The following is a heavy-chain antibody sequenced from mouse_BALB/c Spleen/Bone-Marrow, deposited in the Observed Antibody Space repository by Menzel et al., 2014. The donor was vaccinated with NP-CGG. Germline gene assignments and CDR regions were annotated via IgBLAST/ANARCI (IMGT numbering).Heavy chain of an antibody. CDR2: INNGGTYT. J-gene: IGHJ3*01. CDR3: ALNWDSAY. CDR1: GFTFSSYG. Sequence: VQLQQSGGDLVKPGGSLKLSCAASGFTFSSYGMSWVRPTPDKRLEWVATINNGGTYTYYPDSVKGRFTISRDNAKNTLYLQMSSLKSEDTAMYYCALNWDSAYWGQGTLVTVSA. D-gene: IGHD4-1*02. V-gene: IGHV5-6*01.